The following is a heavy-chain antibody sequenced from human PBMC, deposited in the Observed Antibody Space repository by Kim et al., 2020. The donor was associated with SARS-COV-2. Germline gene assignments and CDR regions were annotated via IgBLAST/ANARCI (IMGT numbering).Heavy chain of an antibody. CDR3: ARGAGYSGYDWFDS. CDR2: IHLGDSDT. J-gene: IGHJ5*01. D-gene: IGHD5-12*01. Sequence: GASLKISCKGSGYGSTSYWIGWVRQMPGKGLEWMGFIHLGDSDTRYSPSFQGQVTISADRSIVTAYLQWSSLRASDTAIYYCARGAGYSGYDWFDSWGRGTLVTVSS. V-gene: IGHV5-51*01. CDR1: GYGSTSYW.